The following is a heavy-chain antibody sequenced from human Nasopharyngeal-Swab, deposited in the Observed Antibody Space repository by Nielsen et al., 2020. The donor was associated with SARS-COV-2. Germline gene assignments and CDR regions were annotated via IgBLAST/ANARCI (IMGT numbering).Heavy chain of an antibody. J-gene: IGHJ4*02. Sequence: GGSLRLSCAVSGFIFSNSAMCWVRQPPGKGLEWVSGISISGGTTYYADFVKGRFTISRDNSKNTVYLQMNSLRVEDTAVYYCAKEEVPNDYWGQGTLVTVSS. CDR3: AKEEVPNDY. CDR2: ISISGGTT. CDR1: GFIFSNSA. D-gene: IGHD4/OR15-4a*01. V-gene: IGHV3-23*01.